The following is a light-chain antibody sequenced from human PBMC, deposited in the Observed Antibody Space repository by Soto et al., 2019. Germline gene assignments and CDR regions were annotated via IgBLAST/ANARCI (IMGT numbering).Light chain of an antibody. Sequence: EIVLTQSPATLSLSPGERATLSCRASQNVYNYLAWYQHKPGQAPRLLIYDASNRATGIPARFSGSGSGTDFTLTIASLEPEDFAVYYCQQRSDWPPLTFGGGTKVEIK. J-gene: IGKJ4*01. V-gene: IGKV3-11*01. CDR2: DAS. CDR3: QQRSDWPPLT. CDR1: QNVYNY.